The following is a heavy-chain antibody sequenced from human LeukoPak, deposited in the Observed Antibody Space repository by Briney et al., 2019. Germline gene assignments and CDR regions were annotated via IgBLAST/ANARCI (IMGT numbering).Heavy chain of an antibody. Sequence: SETLSLTCTVSGVSISSYYWSWMRQPPGKGLELIGYIYYSGSTNYNPSLKSRVTISVDTSKNQLSLKLSSVTAADTAVYYCARFSVAAAGTGWFDPWGQGTLVTVSA. CDR1: GVSISSYY. CDR3: ARFSVAAAGTGWFDP. J-gene: IGHJ5*02. V-gene: IGHV4-59*01. CDR2: IYYSGST. D-gene: IGHD6-13*01.